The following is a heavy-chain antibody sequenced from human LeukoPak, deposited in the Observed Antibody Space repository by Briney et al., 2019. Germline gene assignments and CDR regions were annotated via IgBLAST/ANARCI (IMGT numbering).Heavy chain of an antibody. Sequence: PGGSLRLSCSASGFTFSSFWMGWVRQAPGKGLEWVASIRWDDERHHVDSVTSRFSVSRDNAKNSLYLQMNSLRAEDTAVYFCSRITTNGYFEYWGQGALVTVSS. D-gene: IGHD1-1*01. CDR3: SRITTNGYFEY. J-gene: IGHJ4*02. CDR1: GFTFSSFW. CDR2: IRWDDER. V-gene: IGHV3-7*01.